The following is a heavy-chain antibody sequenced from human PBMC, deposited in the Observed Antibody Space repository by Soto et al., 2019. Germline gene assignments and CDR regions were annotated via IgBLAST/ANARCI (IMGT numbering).Heavy chain of an antibody. CDR3: ARELVRVFDY. V-gene: IGHV3-49*03. CDR2: IRSKAYGGTT. CDR1: GFTFGDYA. Sequence: PGGSLRLSCTASGFTFGDYAMSWFRQAPGKGLEWVGFIRSKAYGGTTEYAASVKGRFTISRDDSKSIAYLQMNSLRAEDMAVYYCARELVRVFDYWGQGTRVTVS. D-gene: IGHD6-6*01. J-gene: IGHJ4*02.